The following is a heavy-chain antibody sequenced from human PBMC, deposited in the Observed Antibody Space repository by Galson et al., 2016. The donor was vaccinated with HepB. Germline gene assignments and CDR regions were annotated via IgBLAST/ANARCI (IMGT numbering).Heavy chain of an antibody. Sequence: LRLSCAASGFTVRSSYMSWVRQAPGKGLEWVSVIYDGGSTYYADSVKGRFIISRDNSKNTVYLQMNSLRADDTAVYYCARGPYSSGWYGMDVWGQGTTVTVS. D-gene: IGHD6-19*01. V-gene: IGHV3-53*01. CDR3: ARGPYSSGWYGMDV. CDR2: IYDGGST. J-gene: IGHJ6*02. CDR1: GFTVRSSY.